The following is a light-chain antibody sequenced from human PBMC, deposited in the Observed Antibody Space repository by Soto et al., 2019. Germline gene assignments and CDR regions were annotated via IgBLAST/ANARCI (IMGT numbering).Light chain of an antibody. J-gene: IGKJ1*01. CDR1: QSVSSSF. CDR3: HQYGSSPAT. V-gene: IGKV3-20*01. Sequence: EIVLTQSPGTLSLSPGERATLSCRASQSVSSSFLAWYQQKPGQAPRLLIYGASSRATGIPDRFSGSGSGTEFTLTISRLEPEDFAGYYCHQYGSSPATFGQGTKVEIK. CDR2: GAS.